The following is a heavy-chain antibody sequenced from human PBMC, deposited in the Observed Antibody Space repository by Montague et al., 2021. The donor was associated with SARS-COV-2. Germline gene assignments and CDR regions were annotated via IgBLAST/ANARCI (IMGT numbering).Heavy chain of an antibody. CDR1: GDSISNFY. D-gene: IGHD6-13*01. J-gene: IGHJ4*02. Sequence: SETLSLTCTVSGDSISNFYWYWIRQPPRQGLELIGRVSACWNTNYNPSLCRRVTMSVDTSKNQFPLRLSPVTAAATAVYYCARDVVAAPGTFDYWGQGTLVTVSS. CDR3: ARDVVAAPGTFDY. CDR2: VSACWNT. V-gene: IGHV4-4*07.